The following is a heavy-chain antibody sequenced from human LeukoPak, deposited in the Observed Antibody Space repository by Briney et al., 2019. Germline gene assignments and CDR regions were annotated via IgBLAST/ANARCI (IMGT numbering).Heavy chain of an antibody. J-gene: IGHJ4*02. CDR3: ARRKFNYGSGSYYGY. Sequence: GASVKVSCKASGGTFTSYAISWVRQAPGQGLEWMGRIIPILGIANYAQKFQGRVTMTRNTSISTAYMELSSLRSEDTAVYYCARRKFNYGSGSYYGYWGQGTLVTVSS. V-gene: IGHV1-69*04. CDR2: IIPILGIA. D-gene: IGHD3-10*01. CDR1: GGTFTSYA.